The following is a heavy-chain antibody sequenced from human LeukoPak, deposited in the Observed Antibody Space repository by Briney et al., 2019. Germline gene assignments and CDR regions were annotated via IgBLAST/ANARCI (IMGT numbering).Heavy chain of an antibody. Sequence: GGSLRLSCAASGFTFGSYAVSWVRQAPGKGLEWVSAISGSGDNTYYADSVKGRFTISRDNSKNTLYLQMNSLRAEDTAVYYCARSNTEAHWGQGTLVTVSS. V-gene: IGHV3-23*01. CDR2: ISGSGDNT. CDR3: ARSNTEAH. J-gene: IGHJ4*02. CDR1: GFTFGSYA. D-gene: IGHD2-2*02.